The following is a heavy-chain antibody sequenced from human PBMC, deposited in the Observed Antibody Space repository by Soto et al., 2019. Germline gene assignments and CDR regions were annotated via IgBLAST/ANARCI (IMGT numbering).Heavy chain of an antibody. Sequence: PGGSLRLSCAASGFTFSSYSMNWVRQAPGKGLEWVSSISSSSSYIYYADSVKGRFTISRDNAKNSLYLQMNSLRAEDTAVYYCAREVEVPAAILYYYYYGMDVWGQGTTVTAP. D-gene: IGHD2-2*01. CDR1: GFTFSSYS. V-gene: IGHV3-21*01. J-gene: IGHJ6*02. CDR3: AREVEVPAAILYYYYYGMDV. CDR2: ISSSSSYI.